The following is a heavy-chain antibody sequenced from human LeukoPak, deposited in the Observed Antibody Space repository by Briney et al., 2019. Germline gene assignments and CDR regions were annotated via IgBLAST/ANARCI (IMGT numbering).Heavy chain of an antibody. J-gene: IGHJ3*02. CDR3: AKDFGELLYGDSFDI. D-gene: IGHD3-10*01. V-gene: IGHV3-30-3*01. Sequence: PGGSLRLSCAASGFTFSSYAMHWVRQAPGKGLEWVAVISYDGSNKYYADSVKGRFTISRDNSKNTLYLQMNNLRAEDTAVYYCAKDFGELLYGDSFDIWGQGTMVTVSS. CDR1: GFTFSSYA. CDR2: ISYDGSNK.